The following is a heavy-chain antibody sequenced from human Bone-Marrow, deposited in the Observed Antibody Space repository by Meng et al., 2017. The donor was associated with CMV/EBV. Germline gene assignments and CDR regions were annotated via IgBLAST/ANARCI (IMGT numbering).Heavy chain of an antibody. J-gene: IGHJ4*02. V-gene: IGHV3-7*01. Sequence: GESLKISCAASGFTFSSYWMSWVRQAPGKGLEWVANIKQDGSEKYYVDSVKGRFTISRDNAKNSLYLQMNSLRAEHTAVYYCAREPRFRRNYYDSSGYYPYVDYWGQGTLVTVSS. CDR3: AREPRFRRNYYDSSGYYPYVDY. CDR1: GFTFSSYW. CDR2: IKQDGSEK. D-gene: IGHD3-22*01.